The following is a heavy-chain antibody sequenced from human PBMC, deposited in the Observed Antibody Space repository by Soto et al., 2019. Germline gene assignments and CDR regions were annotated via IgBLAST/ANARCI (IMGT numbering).Heavy chain of an antibody. J-gene: IGHJ4*02. Sequence: EVQLLESGGGLVQPGGSLRLSCAASGFTFSRNAMSWVRQAPGKGLEWVSAISGSGGSTYYVDSVKGRFTISRVNSKNKLYLQMNSRRAEDTAIYYCAKGDYDFWSGYPKYWGQGTLVTVSS. CDR1: GFTFSRNA. CDR2: ISGSGGST. V-gene: IGHV3-23*01. CDR3: AKGDYDFWSGYPKY. D-gene: IGHD3-3*01.